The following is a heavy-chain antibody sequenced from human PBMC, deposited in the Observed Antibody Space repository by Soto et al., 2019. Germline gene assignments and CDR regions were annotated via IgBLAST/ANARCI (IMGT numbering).Heavy chain of an antibody. J-gene: IGHJ4*02. Sequence: EVQLVESGGGLVQPGGSLRLSCAASGFTFSSYWMHWVRQAPGKGLVWVSRINSDGSSTSYADSVKGRFTISRDNAKNTLYLQMNRLRAEDTAVYYCARVAYPYSSSWYVHFDYWGQGTLVTVSS. V-gene: IGHV3-74*01. CDR3: ARVAYPYSSSWYVHFDY. CDR1: GFTFSSYW. CDR2: INSDGSST. D-gene: IGHD6-13*01.